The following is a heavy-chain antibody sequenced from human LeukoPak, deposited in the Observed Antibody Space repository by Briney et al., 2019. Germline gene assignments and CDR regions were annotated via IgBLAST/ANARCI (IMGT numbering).Heavy chain of an antibody. CDR3: ARGRGWNDLYYYYMDV. J-gene: IGHJ6*03. D-gene: IGHD1-1*01. CDR2: IIPIFGTA. CDR1: GGTFTHFV. Sequence: SVKVSCKASGGTFTHFVISWLRQAPGQGLEWMGGIIPIFGTANYAQKFQGRVTITADESTSTAYMELSSLRSEDTAVYYCARGRGWNDLYYYYMDVWGKGTTVTISS. V-gene: IGHV1-69*01.